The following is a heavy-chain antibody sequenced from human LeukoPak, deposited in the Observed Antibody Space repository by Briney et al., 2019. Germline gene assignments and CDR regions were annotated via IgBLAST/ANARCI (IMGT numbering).Heavy chain of an antibody. CDR1: GGSISSGSYS. J-gene: IGHJ4*02. CDR2: IYHSGST. D-gene: IGHD6-19*01. CDR3: ARSAVDGMDYFDY. V-gene: IGHV4-30-2*01. Sequence: SQTLSLTCAVSGGSISSGSYSWSWIRQPPGKGLEWIGYIYHSGSTYYNPSLKSRVTISVDRSKNQFSLKLSSVTAADTAVYYCARSAVDGMDYFDYWGQGTLVTVSS.